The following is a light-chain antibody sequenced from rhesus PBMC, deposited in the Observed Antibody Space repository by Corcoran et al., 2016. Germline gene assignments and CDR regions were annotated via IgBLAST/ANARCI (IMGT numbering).Light chain of an antibody. J-gene: IGKJ4*01. CDR2: GAS. V-gene: IGKV3-24*03. CDR1: QSVSSS. Sequence: EIVMTQSPATLSLSPGERATLSCRASQSVSSSLAWYQQKPGQAPRPPIYGASSKATGVPDRFSGIGSGTAFTLPISSLEPEDFAVYYCLQHSNWPLTFGGGTKVELK. CDR3: LQHSNWPLT.